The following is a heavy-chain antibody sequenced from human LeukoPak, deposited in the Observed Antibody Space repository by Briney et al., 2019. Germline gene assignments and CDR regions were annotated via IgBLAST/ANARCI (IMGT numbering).Heavy chain of an antibody. J-gene: IGHJ4*02. CDR1: GFTFSNYN. CDR2: ISSSSSTI. Sequence: AGGSLRLSCAASGFTFSNYNMNWVRQAPGKGLEWVSYISSSSSTIYYADSVKGRFTISRDNAKNSLYLQMNSLRAEDTAVYYCGRGLYCSGGSCYGRFDYWGQGTLVTVSS. CDR3: GRGLYCSGGSCYGRFDY. V-gene: IGHV3-48*01. D-gene: IGHD2-15*01.